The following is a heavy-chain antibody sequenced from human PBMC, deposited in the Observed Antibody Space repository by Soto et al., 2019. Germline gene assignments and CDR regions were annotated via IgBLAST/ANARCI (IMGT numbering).Heavy chain of an antibody. J-gene: IGHJ3*02. Sequence: GSLRLSCAASGFTFSSYGMHWVRQAPGKGLEWVAVISYDGSNKYYADSVKGHVTISADKSISTAYLQWSSLKASDTAMYYCARPRIAVAKTPYGKDAFDIWGQGTMVTVSS. CDR1: GFTFSSYG. CDR2: ISYDGSNK. CDR3: ARPRIAVAKTPYGKDAFDI. D-gene: IGHD6-19*01. V-gene: IGHV3-30*03.